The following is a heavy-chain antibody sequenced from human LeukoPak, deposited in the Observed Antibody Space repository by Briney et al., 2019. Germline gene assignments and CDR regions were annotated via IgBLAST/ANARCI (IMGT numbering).Heavy chain of an antibody. D-gene: IGHD1-7*01. V-gene: IGHV3-15*04. CDR1: GFTFNYAW. CDR2: TVSEIDGGTT. J-gene: IGHJ6*02. Sequence: PGGSLRLSSAASGFTFNYAWMSWVRQVPGKGLEWVGQTVSEIDGGTTDYAAPVKGRFTISRDDSKSTLYLQMNSLKIEDTAVYYCTTDEDWNYARKDVWGQGATVIVSS. CDR3: TTDEDWNYARKDV.